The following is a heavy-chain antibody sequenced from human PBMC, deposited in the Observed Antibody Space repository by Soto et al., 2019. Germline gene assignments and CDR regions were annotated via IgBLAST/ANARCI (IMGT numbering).Heavy chain of an antibody. D-gene: IGHD4-17*01. Sequence: GSLRTLRSTPRFHVSWLLVGWVRQAPGKGLEWVANIKQDGSEKYYVDSVKGRFTISRDNAKNSLYLQMNSLRAEDTAVSYCARDLASTTIPNYWGQGT. V-gene: IGHV3-7*04. J-gene: IGHJ4*02. CDR1: FHVSWLL. CDR2: IKQDGSEK. CDR3: ARDLASTTIPNY.